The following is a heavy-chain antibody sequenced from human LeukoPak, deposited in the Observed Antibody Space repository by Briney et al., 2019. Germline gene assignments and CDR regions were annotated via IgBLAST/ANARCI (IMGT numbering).Heavy chain of an antibody. CDR1: GYSISSGYY. V-gene: IGHV4-38-2*02. J-gene: IGHJ5*02. CDR3: ARDLSMADLGWFDP. CDR2: IYHSGST. Sequence: SETLSLTCTVSGYSISSGYYWGWIRQPPGKGLEWIGSIYHSGSTYYNPSLKSRVTISVDTSKNQFSLKLSSVTAADTAVYYCARDLSMADLGWFDPWGQGTLVTVSS. D-gene: IGHD2-8*01.